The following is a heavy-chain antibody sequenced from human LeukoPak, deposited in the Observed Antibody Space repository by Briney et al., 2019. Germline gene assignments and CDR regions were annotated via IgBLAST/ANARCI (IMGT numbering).Heavy chain of an antibody. Sequence: VASVKVSCKASGYTFTGYYMHWVRQAPGQGLEWMGWINPNSGGTNYAQKFQGRVTMTRDTSISTAYMELSRLRPDDTAVYYCASDRVGATSGWFDPWGQGTLVTVSS. CDR2: INPNSGGT. J-gene: IGHJ5*02. V-gene: IGHV1-2*02. CDR1: GYTFTGYY. CDR3: ASDRVGATSGWFDP. D-gene: IGHD1-26*01.